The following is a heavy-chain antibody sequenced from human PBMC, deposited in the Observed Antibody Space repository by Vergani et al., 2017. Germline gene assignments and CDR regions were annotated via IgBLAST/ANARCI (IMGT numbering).Heavy chain of an antibody. V-gene: IGHV4-59*01. Sequence: QVQLQESGPGLVKPSETLSLTCTVSGGSISSYYWSWIRQPPGKGLEWIGYIYYSGSTNHNPSLKSRVTISVDTSKNQFSLKLSSVTAADTAVYYCARVNYVWGSYRYFDYWGQGTLVTVSS. D-gene: IGHD3-16*02. J-gene: IGHJ4*02. CDR3: ARVNYVWGSYRYFDY. CDR1: GGSISSYY. CDR2: IYYSGST.